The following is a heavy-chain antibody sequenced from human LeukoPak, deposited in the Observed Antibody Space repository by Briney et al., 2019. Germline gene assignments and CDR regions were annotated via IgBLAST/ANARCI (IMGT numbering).Heavy chain of an antibody. CDR2: INPNSGGT. CDR1: GYTFTGYY. D-gene: IGHD3-3*01. J-gene: IGHJ4*02. V-gene: IGHV1-2*02. CDR3: ARELSDDFWSGYYYQYFDY. Sequence: EASVKVSCMASGYTFTGYYMHWVRQAPGQGLEWMGWINPNSGGTNYAQKFQGRVTMTRDTSISTAYMELSRLRSDDTAVYYCARELSDDFWSGYYYQYFDYWGQGTLVTVSS.